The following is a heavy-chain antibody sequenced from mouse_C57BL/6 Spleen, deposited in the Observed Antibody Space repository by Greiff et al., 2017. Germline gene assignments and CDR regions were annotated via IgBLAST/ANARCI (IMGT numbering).Heavy chain of an antibody. CDR1: GYTFTDYN. CDR3: ASWGVDTERFAY. J-gene: IGHJ3*01. V-gene: IGHV1-18*01. D-gene: IGHD1-1*02. CDR2: INPNNGGT. Sequence: VQLKQSGPELVKPGASVKIPCKASGYTFTDYNMDWVKQSHGKSLEWIGDINPNNGGTIYNQKFKGKATLTVDKSSSTAYMELRSLTSEDTAVYYCASWGVDTERFAYWGQGTLVTVSA.